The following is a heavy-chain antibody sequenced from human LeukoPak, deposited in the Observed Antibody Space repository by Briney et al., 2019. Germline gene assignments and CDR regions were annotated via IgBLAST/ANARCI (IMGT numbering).Heavy chain of an antibody. CDR2: IKQDGSEK. V-gene: IGHV3-7*01. CDR3: ARDSGSPNYYFDY. CDR1: GFTFSTYW. D-gene: IGHD1-26*01. Sequence: GGSLRLSCAASGFTFSTYWMSWVRQAPGKGLEWVANIKQDGSEKYYVDSVKGRFTISRDNAKNSLYLQMNSLRAEDTAVYYCARDSGSPNYYFDYWGQGTLVTVSS. J-gene: IGHJ4*02.